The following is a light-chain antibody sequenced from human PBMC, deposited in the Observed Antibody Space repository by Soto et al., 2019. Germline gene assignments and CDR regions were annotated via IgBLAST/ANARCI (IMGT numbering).Light chain of an antibody. CDR2: AAS. J-gene: IGKJ1*01. Sequence: DIQMTQSPSSVSASVGDRVTITCRASQGISVWLAWYQQKPGKAPNLLIYAASSLQSGVPSRFSGSGSGTDFTLTISSLQPEDFATYYCQQANSFPPWTFGQGTKVEIK. CDR1: QGISVW. V-gene: IGKV1-12*01. CDR3: QQANSFPPWT.